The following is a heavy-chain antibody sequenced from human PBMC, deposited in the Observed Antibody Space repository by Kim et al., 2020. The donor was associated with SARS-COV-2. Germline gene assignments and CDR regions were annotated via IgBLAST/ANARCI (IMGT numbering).Heavy chain of an antibody. CDR3: ARGSTGYCSGGSCINYYYYYGMDV. CDR1: GYSFTSYW. V-gene: IGHV5-51*01. Sequence: GESLKISCKGSGYSFTSYWIGWVRQMPGKGLEWMGIIYPGDSDTRYSPSFQGQVTISADKSISTAYLQWSSLKASDTAMYYCARGSTGYCSGGSCINYYYYYGMDVWGQGTTVTVSS. J-gene: IGHJ6*02. D-gene: IGHD2-15*01. CDR2: IYPGDSDT.